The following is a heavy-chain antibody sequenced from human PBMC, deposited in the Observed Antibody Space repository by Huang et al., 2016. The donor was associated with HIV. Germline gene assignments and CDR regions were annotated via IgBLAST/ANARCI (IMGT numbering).Heavy chain of an antibody. CDR2: ISPMCGTP. CDR1: GGTFSKYA. Sequence: QVQLVQSGAEVKTPGSSVTVSCKASGGTFSKYAISWVRQAPGQWLEWMGGISPMCGTPNYASKFQGRVTITADDSTSTTYVEVSSLRSEDTALYYCARGQLGSYGDYDVLYWGQGTLVTVSS. D-gene: IGHD4-17*01. V-gene: IGHV1-69*13. J-gene: IGHJ4*02. CDR3: ARGQLGSYGDYDVLY.